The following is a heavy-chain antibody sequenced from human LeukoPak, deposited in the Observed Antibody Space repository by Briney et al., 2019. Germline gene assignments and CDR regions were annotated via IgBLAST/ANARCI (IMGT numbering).Heavy chain of an antibody. CDR1: GGTFSSYA. D-gene: IGHD6-19*01. V-gene: IGHV1-69*13. J-gene: IGHJ4*02. CDR3: ATVGRYSSGWYLGY. Sequence: SVKVSCKASGGTFSSYAISWVRQAPGQGLEWMGGIIPIFGTANYAQKFQGRVTITADESTSTAYMELSSLRSEDTAVYYCATVGRYSSGWYLGYWGQGTLVTVSS. CDR2: IIPIFGTA.